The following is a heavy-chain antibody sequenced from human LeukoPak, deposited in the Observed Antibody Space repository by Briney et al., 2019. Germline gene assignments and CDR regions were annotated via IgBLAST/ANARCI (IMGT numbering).Heavy chain of an antibody. V-gene: IGHV3-9*01. CDR2: ISWNSGSI. D-gene: IGHD3-10*01. CDR1: GFTFDDYA. J-gene: IGHJ4*02. CDR3: AKDVLLVSGSGSYCDY. Sequence: PGGSLRLSCAASGFTFDDYAMHWVRQAPGKGLEWVSGISWNSGSIGYADSVKGRLTISRDNAKNSLYLQMNSLRAEDTALYYCAKDVLLVSGSGSYCDYWGQGTLVTVSS.